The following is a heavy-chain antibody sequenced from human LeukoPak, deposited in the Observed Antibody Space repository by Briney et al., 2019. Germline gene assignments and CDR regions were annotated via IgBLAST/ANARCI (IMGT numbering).Heavy chain of an antibody. J-gene: IGHJ3*02. V-gene: IGHV4-39*07. CDR2: IYYSGST. CDR3: ARVPPNDIVLVPAAMGGDAFDI. CDR1: GGSISSSSYY. Sequence: SETLSLTCTVSGGSISSSSYYWGWIRQPPGKGLEWIGSIYYSGSTYYNPSLRSRVTISVDKAKNQFSLKLSSVTAADTAVYYCARVPPNDIVLVPAAMGGDAFDIWGQGTMVTVSS. D-gene: IGHD2-2*01.